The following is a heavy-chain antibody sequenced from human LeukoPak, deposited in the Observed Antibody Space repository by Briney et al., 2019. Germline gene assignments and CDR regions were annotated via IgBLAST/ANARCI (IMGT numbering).Heavy chain of an antibody. Sequence: ASVNVSFKASGYTFTSYAMHWVRQAPGQRLEWMGWINAGNGNTKYSQKFQGRVTITRDTSASTAYMELSSLRSEDAAVYYCARDGDDILAGYLDYWGQGTLVTVSS. CDR3: ARDGDDILAGYLDY. CDR2: INAGNGNT. J-gene: IGHJ4*02. D-gene: IGHD3-9*01. CDR1: GYTFTSYA. V-gene: IGHV1-3*01.